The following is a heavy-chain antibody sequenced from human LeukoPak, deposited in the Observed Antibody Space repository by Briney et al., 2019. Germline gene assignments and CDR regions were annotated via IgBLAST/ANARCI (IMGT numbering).Heavy chain of an antibody. Sequence: GGSLRLSCVVSGLTFSNFWMTWVRQAPGKGLQWVANIKPDGTETYYVDSVKGRFTISRDNAKNSLYLQMNSLRAEDTALYYCAKDTEYYYDSSGTLDYWGQGTLVTVSS. CDR1: GLTFSNFW. J-gene: IGHJ4*02. CDR3: AKDTEYYYDSSGTLDY. CDR2: IKPDGTET. D-gene: IGHD3-22*01. V-gene: IGHV3-7*03.